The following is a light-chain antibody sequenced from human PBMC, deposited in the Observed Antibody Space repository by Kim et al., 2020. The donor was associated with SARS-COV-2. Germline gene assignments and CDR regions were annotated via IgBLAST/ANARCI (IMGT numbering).Light chain of an antibody. V-gene: IGKV2-30*02. Sequence: DVVMTQSPLSLPVTLGQPASISCKSSQSLVHSDGNTYLNWFQQRPGQSPRRLIYKVSNRDSGVPDRISGSGSGTDFTLKISRVEAEDVGVYYCMQGIHWPMYTFGQGTKLEI. J-gene: IGKJ2*01. CDR3: MQGIHWPMYT. CDR1: QSLVHSDGNTY. CDR2: KVS.